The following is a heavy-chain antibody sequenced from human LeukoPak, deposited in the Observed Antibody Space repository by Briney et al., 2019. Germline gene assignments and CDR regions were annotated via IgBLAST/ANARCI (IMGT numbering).Heavy chain of an antibody. Sequence: ASVKVSCKASGYTFTGYYMHWVRQAPGQGLEWMGWINPNSGGTNYAQKFQGRVTMTRDTSISTAYMELSRRRSDDTAVYYCASLRDSSASAGAFDYWGQGTLVTVSS. CDR2: INPNSGGT. CDR3: ASLRDSSASAGAFDY. V-gene: IGHV1-2*02. CDR1: GYTFTGYY. J-gene: IGHJ4*02. D-gene: IGHD2-21*02.